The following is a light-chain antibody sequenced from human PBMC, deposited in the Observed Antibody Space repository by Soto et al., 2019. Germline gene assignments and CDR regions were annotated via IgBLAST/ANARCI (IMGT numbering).Light chain of an antibody. Sequence: EIVLIQSPATLSLCPGERATLSCRASQSFSGSLAWYQQKPGQAPRLLICNTSNKATNIPARFSGSGSGTDFTLTNCSLEPEDFAVYYCQQRGNWPLTFGPGTRVDLK. CDR3: QQRGNWPLT. V-gene: IGKV3-11*01. CDR1: QSFSGS. CDR2: NTS. J-gene: IGKJ3*01.